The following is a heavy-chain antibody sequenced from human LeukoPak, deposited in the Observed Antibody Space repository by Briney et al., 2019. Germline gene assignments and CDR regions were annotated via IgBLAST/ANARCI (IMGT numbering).Heavy chain of an antibody. D-gene: IGHD3-3*01. V-gene: IGHV3-74*01. Sequence: GGSLRLSCAASGFTFSSYWMHWVRQAPGKGLVWVSRINNDGSSTSYADSVKGRFTISRDNAKNTLYLQMNSLRAEDTAVYYCARGDYDFWSGATHYDYWGQGILVTVSS. CDR3: ARGDYDFWSGATHYDY. CDR2: INNDGSST. J-gene: IGHJ4*02. CDR1: GFTFSSYW.